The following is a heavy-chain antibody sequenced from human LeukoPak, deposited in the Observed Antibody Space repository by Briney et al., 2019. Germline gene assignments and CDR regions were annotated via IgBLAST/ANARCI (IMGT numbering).Heavy chain of an antibody. Sequence: GGSLRLSCEASGFTLSNYGIHWLRQAPDKGLEWVAVIWYDGSYRYYVDSVQGRFSISRDNAKVYLQMNSLRAEDTAVYYCARDLGNIRYHLDLWGQGTLVTVSS. CDR2: IWYDGSYR. V-gene: IGHV3-33*01. J-gene: IGHJ4*02. CDR3: ARDLGNIRYHLDL. CDR1: GFTLSNYG. D-gene: IGHD2-2*01.